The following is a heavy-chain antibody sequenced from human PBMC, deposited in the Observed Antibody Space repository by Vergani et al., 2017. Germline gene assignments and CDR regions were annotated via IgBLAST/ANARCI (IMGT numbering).Heavy chain of an antibody. CDR1: GFTSSYYG. V-gene: IGHV3-30*03. D-gene: IGHD2-15*01. CDR2: ISYDGTQK. Sequence: QVHLVESGGGVVQPGRSLRLSCVVSGFTSSYYGMHWVRQAPGKGLEWVEVISYDGTQKYYADSVKGRFTISGDNSKSTLYLQMNSQRTEDTAVYYCATKSAGTPSCQIGYFSEWGQGTLVTVSS. J-gene: IGHJ1*01. CDR3: ATKSAGTPSCQIGYFSE.